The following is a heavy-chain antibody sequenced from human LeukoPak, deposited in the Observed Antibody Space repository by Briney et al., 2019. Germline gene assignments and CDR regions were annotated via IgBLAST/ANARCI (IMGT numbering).Heavy chain of an antibody. CDR2: ISPHSHTT. D-gene: IGHD3-16*01. V-gene: IGHV1-18*01. Sequence: ASVTVSCKASGYTFNNFLISWVRQAPGQGLEWVGWISPHSHTTHYAEKFQGRVTMTTDTSTTTVYMELRSLRSDDTAVYFCARGQTLYYWGQGTPITVSS. CDR3: ARGQTLYY. CDR1: GYTFNNFL. J-gene: IGHJ4*02.